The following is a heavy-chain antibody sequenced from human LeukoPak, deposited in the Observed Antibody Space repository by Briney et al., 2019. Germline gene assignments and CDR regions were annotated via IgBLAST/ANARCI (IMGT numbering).Heavy chain of an antibody. CDR3: ARAGAAAIGI. D-gene: IGHD6-13*01. CDR1: GGSFSGYY. J-gene: IGHJ3*02. Sequence: SETLSLTCAVYGGSFSGYYWSWIRQPPGKGLEWIGEINHSGSTNYNPSLKSRVTISVDTSKSQFSLKLSSVTAADTAVYYCARAGAAAIGIWGQGTMVTVSS. V-gene: IGHV4-34*01. CDR2: INHSGST.